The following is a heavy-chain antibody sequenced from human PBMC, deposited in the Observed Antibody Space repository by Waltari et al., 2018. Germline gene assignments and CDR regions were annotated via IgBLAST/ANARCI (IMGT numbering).Heavy chain of an antibody. CDR1: GFTFSSYE. V-gene: IGHV3-48*03. CDR2: ISSSGSTI. D-gene: IGHD3-10*01. J-gene: IGHJ6*02. CDR3: ARLTVRGVPRYYGMDV. Sequence: EVQLVESGGGLVQPGGSLRLSCAASGFTFSSYEMNWVRPAPGKGLEWFSYISSSGSTIYYADSVKGRFTISRDNAKNSLYLQMNSLRSEDTAVYYCARLTVRGVPRYYGMDVWGQGTTVTVSS.